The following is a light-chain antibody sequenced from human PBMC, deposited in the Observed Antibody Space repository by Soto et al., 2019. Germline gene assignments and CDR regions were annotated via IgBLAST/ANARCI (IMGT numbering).Light chain of an antibody. CDR3: QQYYSYHLT. CDR1: QGISRY. Sequence: AIRMTQYPSSFSASTGDRVTITCRASQGISRYLAWYQQKPGKAPKLLIYAASTLQSGVPSRFSGSGSGTDFTLTISCLQSEDFAADYCQQYYSYHLTFSGGNKVELK. V-gene: IGKV1-8*01. CDR2: AAS. J-gene: IGKJ4*01.